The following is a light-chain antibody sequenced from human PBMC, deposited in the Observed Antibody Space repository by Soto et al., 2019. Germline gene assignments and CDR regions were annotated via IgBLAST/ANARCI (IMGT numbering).Light chain of an antibody. CDR3: ASWEDSLNGWV. CDR2: SDD. CDR1: SSNVGSNT. Sequence: QSVLTQPPSASGTPGQRGTSSCSGTSSNVGSNTVSWYQQLPGTAPKVLIYSDDQRPSRVPDRFSGSRSGSSASLAISGLQSGDEADYYCASWEDSLNGWVIGGGTKLTVL. J-gene: IGLJ3*02. V-gene: IGLV1-44*01.